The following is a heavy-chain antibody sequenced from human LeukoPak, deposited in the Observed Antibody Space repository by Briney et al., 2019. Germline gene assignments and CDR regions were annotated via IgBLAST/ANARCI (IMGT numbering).Heavy chain of an antibody. CDR1: GYTFTSYY. V-gene: IGHV1-46*03. CDR3: ARLAAAGPYFGY. Sequence: ASVKVSCKASGYTFTSYYMHWVRQAPGQGLEWMGIINPSGGSTSYAQKFQGRVTMTRDTSTSTAYMELSSLRSEDTAVYYCARLAAAGPYFGYWGQGTLVTVSS. J-gene: IGHJ4*02. CDR2: INPSGGST. D-gene: IGHD6-13*01.